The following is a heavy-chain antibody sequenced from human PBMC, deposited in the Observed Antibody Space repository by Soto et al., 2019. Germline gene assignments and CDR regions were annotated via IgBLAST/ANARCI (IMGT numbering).Heavy chain of an antibody. Sequence: SVKVSCKASGFTFTSSAVQWVRQARGQRLEWIGWIVVGSGNTNYAQKFQERVTITRDMSTSTAYMELSSLRSEDTAVYYCAAERWSQLRAFDIWGQGTMVTVSS. CDR2: IVVGSGNT. J-gene: IGHJ3*02. CDR3: AAERWSQLRAFDI. V-gene: IGHV1-58*01. CDR1: GFTFTSSA. D-gene: IGHD2-2*01.